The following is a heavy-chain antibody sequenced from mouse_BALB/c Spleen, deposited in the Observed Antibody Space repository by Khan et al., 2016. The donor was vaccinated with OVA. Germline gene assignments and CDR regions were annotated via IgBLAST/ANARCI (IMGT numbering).Heavy chain of an antibody. J-gene: IGHJ3*01. Sequence: QVQLKQSGAELAKPGPSVKMSCKASGYTFTSYWMHWVQQSPGQGLEWLGYINPSTGSTESSHRFKDKATLTADKSTSKAYLQLSSLTSEETAVYYCANHGSSSACVNYWGQGTLVTVSA. CDR3: ANHGSSSACVNY. CDR1: GYTFTSYW. CDR2: INPSTGST. D-gene: IGHD1-1*01. V-gene: IGHV1-4*01.